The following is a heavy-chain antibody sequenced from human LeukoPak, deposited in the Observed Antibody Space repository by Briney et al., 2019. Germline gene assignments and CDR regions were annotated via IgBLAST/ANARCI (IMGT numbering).Heavy chain of an antibody. Sequence: PGGSLRLSCAASGFTFSSYAMTWVRQAPGKGLEWVAFIRYDGSNKYYADSVKGRFTISRDNSKNTLYLQMNSLRAEDTAVYYCAKDGAVLRYFDWLFHFDYWGQGTLVTVSS. CDR3: AKDGAVLRYFDWLFHFDY. D-gene: IGHD3-9*01. V-gene: IGHV3-30*02. CDR2: IRYDGSNK. J-gene: IGHJ4*02. CDR1: GFTFSSYA.